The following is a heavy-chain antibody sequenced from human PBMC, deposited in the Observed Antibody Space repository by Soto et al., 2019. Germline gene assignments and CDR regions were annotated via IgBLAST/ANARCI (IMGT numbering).Heavy chain of an antibody. J-gene: IGHJ4*02. D-gene: IGHD3-3*01. V-gene: IGHV1-3*01. CDR1: GYTFTTFA. CDR3: ARDRVSLAMFGVPVGVFKN. Sequence: SVKVSFKASGYTFTTFAMHWVRQSPGQRPEWLGWINAGSGYTKYSQNFQDRVTISSDTSASTAYVELSSLRSGDTAIYYCARDRVSLAMFGVPVGVFKNWGQGTLVTVSS. CDR2: INAGSGYT.